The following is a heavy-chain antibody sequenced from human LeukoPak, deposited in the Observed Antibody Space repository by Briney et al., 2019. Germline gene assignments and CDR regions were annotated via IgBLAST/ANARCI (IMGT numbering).Heavy chain of an antibody. J-gene: IGHJ4*02. CDR1: RFTFSNYY. D-gene: IGHD3-3*01. CDR2: IKQDGSEK. Sequence: GGSLRLSCEASRFTFSNYYMAWVRQAPGKGLEWVANIKQDGSEKYYGGSVKGRFTISRDNAKNSLYLQLNSLRVEDTAVYFCAGGYGFLIESWGQGTLVTVSS. V-gene: IGHV3-7*04. CDR3: AGGYGFLIES.